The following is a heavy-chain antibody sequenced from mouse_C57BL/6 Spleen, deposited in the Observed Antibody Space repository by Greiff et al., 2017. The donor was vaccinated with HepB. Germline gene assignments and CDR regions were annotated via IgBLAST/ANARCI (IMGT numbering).Heavy chain of an antibody. CDR1: GFTFSSYA. D-gene: IGHD1-1*01. Sequence: EVKVEESGGGLVKPGGSLKLSCAASGFTFSSYAMSWVRQTPEKRLEWVATISDGGSYTYYPDNVKGRFTISRDNAKNNLYLQMSHLKSEDTAMYYCARGHYYGSSFYYFDYWGQGTTLTVSS. J-gene: IGHJ2*01. V-gene: IGHV5-4*03. CDR3: ARGHYYGSSFYYFDY. CDR2: ISDGGSYT.